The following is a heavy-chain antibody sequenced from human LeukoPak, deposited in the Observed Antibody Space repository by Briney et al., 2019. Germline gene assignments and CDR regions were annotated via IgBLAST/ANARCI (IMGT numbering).Heavy chain of an antibody. CDR3: ARDQYSSSWYGRDY. D-gene: IGHD6-13*01. CDR2: ISSSSSYI. J-gene: IGHJ4*02. V-gene: IGHV3-21*01. CDR1: GFTFSSYS. Sequence: GGSLRLSYAASGFTFSSYSMNGVRQAPGKGLEWVSSISSSSSYIYYADSVKGRFTISRDNAKNSLYLQMNSLRAEDTAVYYCARDQYSSSWYGRDYWGQGTLVTVSS.